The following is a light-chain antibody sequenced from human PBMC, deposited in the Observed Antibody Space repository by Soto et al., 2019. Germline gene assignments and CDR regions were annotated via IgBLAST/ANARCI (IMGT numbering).Light chain of an antibody. CDR1: QSISIL. V-gene: IGKV1-5*03. CDR2: KAS. J-gene: IGKJ1*01. Sequence: IPMTRSPIPLTESPSDISTSTCRASQSISILLAWYQQKPGKAPKLLIYKASSLESGVPSRFSGSGSGTEFTLTISSLQPEDFATYFCQQDDSYSLTFGEGTKVDIK. CDR3: QQDDSYSLT.